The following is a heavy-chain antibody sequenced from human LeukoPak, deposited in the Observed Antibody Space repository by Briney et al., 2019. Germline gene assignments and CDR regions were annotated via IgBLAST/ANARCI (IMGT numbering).Heavy chain of an antibody. CDR2: INWNGGST. D-gene: IGHD2-15*01. Sequence: GGSPRLSCAASGFTFDDYGMSWVRQAPGKGLEWVSGINWNGGSTGYADSVKGRFTISRDNAKNSLYLQMNSLRGEDTALYYCARAGIYCSGGSCYSRFDPWGQGTLVTVSS. CDR1: GFTFDDYG. CDR3: ARAGIYCSGGSCYSRFDP. V-gene: IGHV3-20*04. J-gene: IGHJ5*02.